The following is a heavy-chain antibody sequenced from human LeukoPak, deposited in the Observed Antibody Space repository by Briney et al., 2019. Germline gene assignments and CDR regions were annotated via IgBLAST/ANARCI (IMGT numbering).Heavy chain of an antibody. V-gene: IGHV1-8*01. D-gene: IGHD6-19*01. CDR3: ARGPYGAVAGTFGDLDY. J-gene: IGHJ4*02. CDR1: GYTFTSYD. Sequence: VSVKVSCKASGYTFTSYDINWVRQATGQGLEWMGWMNPNSGNTGYAQKFQGRATMTRNTSISTAYMELSSLRSEDTAVYYCARGPYGAVAGTFGDLDYWGQGTLVTVSS. CDR2: MNPNSGNT.